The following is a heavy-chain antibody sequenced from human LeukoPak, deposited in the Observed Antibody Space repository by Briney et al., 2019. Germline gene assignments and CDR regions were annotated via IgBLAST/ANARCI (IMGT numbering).Heavy chain of an antibody. CDR3: ARDLRPTTVTTVFRY. D-gene: IGHD4-17*01. Sequence: AASVKVSCKASGYTFTSCGISWVRQAPGQGLEWMGWISAYNGNTNYAQKLQGRVTMTTDTSTSTAYMELRSLRSDDTAVYYCARDLRPTTVTTVFRYWGQGTLVTVSS. V-gene: IGHV1-18*01. CDR2: ISAYNGNT. CDR1: GYTFTSCG. J-gene: IGHJ4*02.